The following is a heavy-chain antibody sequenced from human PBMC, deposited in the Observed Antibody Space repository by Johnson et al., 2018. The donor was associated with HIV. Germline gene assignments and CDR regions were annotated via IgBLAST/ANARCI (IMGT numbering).Heavy chain of an antibody. J-gene: IGHJ3*01. V-gene: IGHV3-9*01. Sequence: DSVKGRFTISRDNAKNSLYLQMNSLRAEDTALYYCARRTGYCSGGTCFEAFDVWGQGTMVTVSS. CDR3: ARRTGYCSGGTCFEAFDV. D-gene: IGHD2-15*01.